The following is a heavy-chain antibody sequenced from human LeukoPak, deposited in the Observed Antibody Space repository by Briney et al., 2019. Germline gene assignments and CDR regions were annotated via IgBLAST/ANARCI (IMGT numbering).Heavy chain of an antibody. CDR2: IYPGDSDT. CDR3: ARQPTVLMVYAIEYYFDY. CDR1: GCSFTSYW. V-gene: IGHV5-51*01. D-gene: IGHD2-8*01. J-gene: IGHJ4*02. Sequence: GESLQISCKGSGCSFTSYWIGRVRQLPGKGLEWMGIIYPGDSDTRYSPSFQGQVTISADKSISTAYLQWSSLKASDTAMYYCARQPTVLMVYAIEYYFDYWGQGTLVTVSS.